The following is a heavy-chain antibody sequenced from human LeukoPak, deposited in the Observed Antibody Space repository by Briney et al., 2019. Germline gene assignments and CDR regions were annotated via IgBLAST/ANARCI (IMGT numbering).Heavy chain of an antibody. CDR2: IYYSGST. D-gene: IGHD3-9*01. CDR1: GGSISSSSYY. Sequence: PSETLSLTCTVSGGSISSSSYYWGWIRQPPGKGLEWIGSIYYSGSTYYNPSLKSRVTISVDTSKNQFSLKLSSVTAADTAVYYCARVPQWNDILTGYWYYYYMDVWGKGTTVTVSS. J-gene: IGHJ6*03. CDR3: ARVPQWNDILTGYWYYYYMDV. V-gene: IGHV4-39*07.